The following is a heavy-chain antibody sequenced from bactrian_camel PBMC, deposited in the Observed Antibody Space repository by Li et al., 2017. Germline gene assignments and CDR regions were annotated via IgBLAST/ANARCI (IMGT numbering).Heavy chain of an antibody. Sequence: HVQLVESGGGLVQPGGSLRLSCAASGFTFSMYYMSWVRQAPGKGLEWVSSVKSDSSRTYLRDSVKGRFTISQDIAKKSVYLQMNSLKPEDTATYYCAANSGRYGGTCESHIGMDYWGKGTQVTVS. CDR1: GFTFSMYY. V-gene: IGHV3-2*01. CDR2: VKSDSSRT. D-gene: IGHD6*01. J-gene: IGHJ7*01.